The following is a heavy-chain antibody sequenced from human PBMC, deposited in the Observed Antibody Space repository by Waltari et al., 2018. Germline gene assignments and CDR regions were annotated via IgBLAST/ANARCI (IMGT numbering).Heavy chain of an antibody. V-gene: IGHV4-4*02. J-gene: IGHJ6*02. D-gene: IGHD4-17*01. CDR3: AGSTTTGMAYYYYGIDV. CDR1: GGSISSSNW. Sequence: QVQLQESGPGLVKPSGTLSLTCAVSGGSISSSNWWSWVRQPPGKGLEWSGKTYRSGSTNYNPSLRSGVTISVANSKTQFSLKRSSVTAADTAVYYWAGSTTTGMAYYYYGIDVWGQGTTVTVSS. CDR2: TYRSGST.